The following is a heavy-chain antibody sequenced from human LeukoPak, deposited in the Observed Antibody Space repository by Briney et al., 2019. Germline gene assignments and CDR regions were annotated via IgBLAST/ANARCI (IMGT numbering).Heavy chain of an antibody. V-gene: IGHV4-38-2*01. D-gene: IGHD6-19*01. J-gene: IGHJ4*02. CDR2: FHNTGAF. CDR3: ERMYSTRWYVNQ. Sequence: PAETLSQTFAVSGYSISSGYYWGWIRQPPGKGLEWIGTFHNTGAFYYNPCLKSRVTISADMSKNQFSLNLRSVTAADTAMYYCERMYSTRWYVNQWGPGTLPTVSS. CDR1: GYSISSGYY.